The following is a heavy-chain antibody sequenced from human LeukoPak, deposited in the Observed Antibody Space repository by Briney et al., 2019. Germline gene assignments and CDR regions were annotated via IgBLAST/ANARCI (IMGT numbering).Heavy chain of an antibody. CDR3: ARGGINMADY. J-gene: IGHJ4*02. V-gene: IGHV3-30*04. CDR2: ISDDGRDK. CDR1: GLTFSNYA. D-gene: IGHD5-24*01. Sequence: HPGRSLRLSCAASGLTFSNYAIHWVRQAPGKGLDWVAVISDDGRDKYYADSVKGRFTISRDKSTLYLQMNSLRAEDTALYYCARGGINMADYWGQGTLVTVSS.